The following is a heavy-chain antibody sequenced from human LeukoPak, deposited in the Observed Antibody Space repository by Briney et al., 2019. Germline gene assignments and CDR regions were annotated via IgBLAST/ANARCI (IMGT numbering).Heavy chain of an antibody. CDR2: IYYSGST. J-gene: IGHJ4*02. CDR3: ARQTGSGLFILP. D-gene: IGHD3/OR15-3a*01. Sequence: SETLSLTCTVSGGSISSSTYYWGWIRQPPGKGLEWIGTIYYSGSTYYNPSLKSRVTISVDTSKNQFSLKLSSVTAADTAVYYCARQTGSGLFILPGGQGTLVTVSS. CDR1: GGSISSSTYY. V-gene: IGHV4-39*07.